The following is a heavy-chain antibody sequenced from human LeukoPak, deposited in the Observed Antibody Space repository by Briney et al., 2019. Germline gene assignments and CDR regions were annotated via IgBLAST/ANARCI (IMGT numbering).Heavy chain of an antibody. CDR1: GFTFSSYW. CDR3: ARAPSEIGGYYPEYFRH. V-gene: IGHV3-74*01. Sequence: GGSLRLSCEASGFTFSSYWMHWVRQAPGKGLVWVSRIKSDGSTNYADSVKGRFTISRDNAKNTVSLQMNSLRAEDTGVYYCARAPSEIGGYYPEYFRHWGQGTLVTVSS. D-gene: IGHD3-22*01. J-gene: IGHJ1*01. CDR2: IKSDGST.